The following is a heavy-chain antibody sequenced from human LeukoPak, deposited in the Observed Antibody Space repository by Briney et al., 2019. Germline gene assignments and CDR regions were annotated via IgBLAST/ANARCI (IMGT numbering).Heavy chain of an antibody. V-gene: IGHV3-74*01. Sequence: GGSLRPSCAGSGFTFTGYWMHWVRQTPGKGLVWISRLYSDGRSLTYADSVKGRFTISRDNAKNMLYLQMNSLRADDTGVYYCAKGRLTVVTPLFFDYWGQGTLVTVSS. CDR2: LYSDGRSL. CDR1: GFTFTGYW. J-gene: IGHJ4*02. D-gene: IGHD4-23*01. CDR3: AKGRLTVVTPLFFDY.